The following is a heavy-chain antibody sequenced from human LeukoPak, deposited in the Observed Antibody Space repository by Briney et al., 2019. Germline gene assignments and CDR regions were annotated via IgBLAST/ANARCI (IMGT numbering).Heavy chain of an antibody. Sequence: SQTLSLTCTVSGGSISSDSYYWSWIRQPPGKGLEWIGYIYYSGSTNYNPSLKSRVTISVDTSKNQFSLKLSSVTAADTAVYYCARGRYYYDSSGPMYYFDYWGQGTLVTVSS. J-gene: IGHJ4*02. CDR1: GGSISSDSYY. CDR2: IYYSGST. V-gene: IGHV4-61*01. CDR3: ARGRYYYDSSGPMYYFDY. D-gene: IGHD3-22*01.